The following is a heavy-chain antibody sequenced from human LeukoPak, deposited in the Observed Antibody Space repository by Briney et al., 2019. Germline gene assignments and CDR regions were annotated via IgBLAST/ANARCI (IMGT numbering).Heavy chain of an antibody. CDR3: TRDTFGARDY. D-gene: IGHD3-10*01. CDR2: IISNGGSR. J-gene: IGHJ4*02. Sequence: GGSLRLSCAASGFIFSDYTIQWVRQAPGKGLECVSAIISNGGSRHYADSVKGRFTISRDNSKNTLYLQMDSLRVEDTALYYCTRDTFGARDYWGQGTLVTVSS. V-gene: IGHV3-64*02. CDR1: GFIFSDYT.